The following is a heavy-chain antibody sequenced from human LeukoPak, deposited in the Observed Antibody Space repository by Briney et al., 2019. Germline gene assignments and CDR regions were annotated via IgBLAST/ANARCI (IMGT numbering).Heavy chain of an antibody. D-gene: IGHD3-3*01. Sequence: GGSLRLSCAASGFTFSSYAMSWVRQAPGKGLEGVSAISGSGGSTYYADSVKGRFTISRDNSKNTLYLQMNSLRAEDTAVYYCAKVGYDFRSGTLYYFDYWGQGTLVTVSS. CDR1: GFTFSSYA. CDR2: ISGSGGST. V-gene: IGHV3-23*01. CDR3: AKVGYDFRSGTLYYFDY. J-gene: IGHJ4*02.